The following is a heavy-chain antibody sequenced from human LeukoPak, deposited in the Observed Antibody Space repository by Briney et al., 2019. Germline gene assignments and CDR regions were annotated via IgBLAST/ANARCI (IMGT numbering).Heavy chain of an antibody. CDR3: ARDSPSSSWYYFDY. Sequence: PGGSLRLPCAASGFTFSSYAMHWVRQAPGKGLEWVSVISYDGSNKYYADSVKGRFTISRDNSKNTLYLQMNSLRAEDTAVYYCARDSPSSSWYYFDYWGQGTLVTVSS. J-gene: IGHJ4*02. D-gene: IGHD6-13*01. CDR1: GFTFSSYA. CDR2: ISYDGSNK. V-gene: IGHV3-30-3*01.